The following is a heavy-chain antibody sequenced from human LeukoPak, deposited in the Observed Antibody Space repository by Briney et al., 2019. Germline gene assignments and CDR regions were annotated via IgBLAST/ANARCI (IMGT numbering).Heavy chain of an antibody. D-gene: IGHD3-16*01. Sequence: QAGGSLRLSCTASGLSISGYWMHWGRQAPGKGLVWLSRINSDGSGTDYADSVKGRFTVSRDNGKNTVYLRMSSLRAEDTAVYYCARDPYILDAAWGQGTLVTVSS. CDR2: INSDGSGT. CDR1: GLSISGYW. CDR3: ARDPYILDAA. J-gene: IGHJ5*02. V-gene: IGHV3-74*01.